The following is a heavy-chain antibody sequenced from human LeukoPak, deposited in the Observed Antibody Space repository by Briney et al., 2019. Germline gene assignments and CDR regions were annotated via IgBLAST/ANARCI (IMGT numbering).Heavy chain of an antibody. CDR3: ARARSSGWYWFDP. J-gene: IGHJ5*02. Sequence: ASVKVSCKASGYTFTGYYVHWVRQAPGQGLEWMGWINPNSGGTNYAQKFQGRVTMTRDTSISTAYMELSRLRSDDTAVYYCARARSSGWYWFDPWGQGTLVTVSS. CDR1: GYTFTGYY. V-gene: IGHV1-2*02. CDR2: INPNSGGT. D-gene: IGHD6-19*01.